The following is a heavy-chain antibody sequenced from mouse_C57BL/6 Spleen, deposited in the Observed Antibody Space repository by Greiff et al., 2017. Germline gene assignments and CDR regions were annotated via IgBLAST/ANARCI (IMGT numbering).Heavy chain of an antibody. CDR2: INYDGSST. Sequence: EVKLMESEGGLVQPGSSMKLSCTASGFTFSDYYMAWVRQVPEKGLEWVANINYDGSSTYYLDSLKSRFIISRDHAKNILYLQMSSLKSGDTATYYCARVGLLGKFDYWGQGTTLTVSS. V-gene: IGHV5-16*01. J-gene: IGHJ2*01. D-gene: IGHD2-3*01. CDR1: GFTFSDYY. CDR3: ARVGLLGKFDY.